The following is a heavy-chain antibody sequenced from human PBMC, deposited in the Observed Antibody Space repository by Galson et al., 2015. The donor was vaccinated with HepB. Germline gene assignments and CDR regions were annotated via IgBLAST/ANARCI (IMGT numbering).Heavy chain of an antibody. J-gene: IGHJ3*02. CDR1: GYSFPNYW. CDR2: IHTGDSDS. Sequence: QSGAEVKKPGESLRISCKASGYSFPNYWIAWVRQSPGKGPEWMGTIHTGDSDSAHWPSLQGHVSISADKSSRSAYLQWSDLEASDTAIYFCARGARPRAGVMDAFDIWGQGTMVTVSS. CDR3: ARGARPRAGVMDAFDI. V-gene: IGHV5-51*01. D-gene: IGHD2-21*01.